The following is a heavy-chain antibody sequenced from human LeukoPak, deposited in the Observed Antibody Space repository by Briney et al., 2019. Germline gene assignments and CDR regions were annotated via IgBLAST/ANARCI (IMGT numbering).Heavy chain of an antibody. J-gene: IGHJ4*02. CDR2: LWGNNKNI. CDR3: AKDQWPMVPAAVFDY. D-gene: IGHD2-2*01. CDR1: GFTFSTHT. Sequence: PGGSLRLSCAASGFTFSTHTMSWVRQAPGKGLEWVSALWGNNKNIYYADSVKGRFTISRDNSGNMVYLQMSDLRVEDTAVYYCAKDQWPMVPAAVFDYWGQGTLVTVSS. V-gene: IGHV3-23*01.